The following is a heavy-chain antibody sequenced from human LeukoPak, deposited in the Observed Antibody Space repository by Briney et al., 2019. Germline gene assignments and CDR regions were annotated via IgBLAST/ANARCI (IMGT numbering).Heavy chain of an antibody. J-gene: IGHJ4*02. Sequence: PGGSLRLSCAASGFTFSSNAMSWVRQAPGKGLEWVSVITGNGGRTYYADSVKGRFTISRDNSKNTLSLQMNSLRADDTAVYYCAPEVVGVYWGQGTLVTVSS. CDR1: GFTFSSNA. CDR3: APEVVGVY. D-gene: IGHD1-26*01. V-gene: IGHV3-23*01. CDR2: ITGNGGRT.